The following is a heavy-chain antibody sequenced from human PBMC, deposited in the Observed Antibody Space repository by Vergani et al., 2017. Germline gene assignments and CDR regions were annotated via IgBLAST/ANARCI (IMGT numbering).Heavy chain of an antibody. V-gene: IGHV1-69*09. J-gene: IGHJ4*02. Sequence: QMQLVQSGAEVKKTGSSVKVSCKASGYTFTYRYLHWVRQAPGQALEWMGRIIPILGIANYAQKFQGRVTITADKSTSTAYMELSSLRSEDTAVYYCARGVYYDSSGYYYGPFDYWGQGTLVTVSS. CDR3: ARGVYYDSSGYYYGPFDY. D-gene: IGHD3-22*01. CDR1: GYTFTYRY. CDR2: IIPILGIA.